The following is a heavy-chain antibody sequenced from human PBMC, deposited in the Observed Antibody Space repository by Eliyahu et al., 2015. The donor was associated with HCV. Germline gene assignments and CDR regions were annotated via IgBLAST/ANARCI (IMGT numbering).Heavy chain of an antibody. CDR3: ARSAIFPTGVFDS. D-gene: IGHD3-9*01. J-gene: IGHJ4*02. CDR1: GGSFSGYY. Sequence: QVQLQQWGAGLLKPSETLSLTCAVYGGSFSGYYWSWIRQPPGKGLEWIGEINHSGSTNYNPSLKSRVTISVDTSKNQFSLKLSSVTAADTAVYYCARSAIFPTGVFDSWGQGTLVTVSS. V-gene: IGHV4-34*02. CDR2: INHSGST.